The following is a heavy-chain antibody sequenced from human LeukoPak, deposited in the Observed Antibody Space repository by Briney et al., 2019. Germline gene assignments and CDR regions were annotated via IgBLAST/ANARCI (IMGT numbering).Heavy chain of an antibody. J-gene: IGHJ4*02. CDR2: ITSSSSTI. D-gene: IGHD3-10*01. CDR1: GXTFSAYA. Sequence: GGSLRLSCAASGXTFSAYAMNWVRQAPGKGLEWVSYITSSSSTIYYADSVKGRFTISRDNAKNSLYLQMNSLRDEDTAVYYCARGDGWFGELLNFDYWGQGTLVTVSS. CDR3: ARGDGWFGELLNFDY. V-gene: IGHV3-48*02.